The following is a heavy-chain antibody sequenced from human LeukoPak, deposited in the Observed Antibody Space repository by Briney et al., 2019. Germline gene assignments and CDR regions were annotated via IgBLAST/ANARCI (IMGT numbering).Heavy chain of an antibody. J-gene: IGHJ6*02. Sequence: GGSLRLSCAASGFTFSGRWMSWLRQAPGKGLEWVANINQDGTDKYYVDSVKGRFTISRDNAKNSLYLQMNSLRAEDTAVYYCARDYYGSGRVYYYYYGMDVWGQGTTVTVSS. CDR3: ARDYYGSGRVYYYYYGMDV. CDR2: INQDGTDK. D-gene: IGHD3-10*01. CDR1: GFTFSGRW. V-gene: IGHV3-7*03.